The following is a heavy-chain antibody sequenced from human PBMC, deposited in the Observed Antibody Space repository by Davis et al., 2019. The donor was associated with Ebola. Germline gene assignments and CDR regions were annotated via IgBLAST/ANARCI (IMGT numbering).Heavy chain of an antibody. D-gene: IGHD3-22*01. J-gene: IGHJ4*02. V-gene: IGHV5-51*01. CDR3: ARQESLYGSSDY. Sequence: KVSCKGSGYSFSDYWIAWVRQTPGKGLEWMGIIYAGDSDTRYSPSFEGQVTISVDRSITTAYLQWRSLRASDTAIYYCARQESLYGSSDYWGQGTLVTVSS. CDR2: IYAGDSDT. CDR1: GYSFSDYW.